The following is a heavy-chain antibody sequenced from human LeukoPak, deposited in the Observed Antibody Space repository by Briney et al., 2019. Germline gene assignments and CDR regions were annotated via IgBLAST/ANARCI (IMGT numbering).Heavy chain of an antibody. D-gene: IGHD2/OR15-2a*01. V-gene: IGHV1-46*01. CDR2: INPSGGST. J-gene: IGHJ4*02. CDR3: ARQSTWNDY. CDR1: RYTFTSYY. Sequence: ASVTVSCKASRYTFTSYYIHWVRQAPGQGLEWVGLINPSGGSTSYAQKFQGRVTITRDTSTSTVYMELSSLRSEDTVLDYCARQSTWNDYWGQGTLVTVSS.